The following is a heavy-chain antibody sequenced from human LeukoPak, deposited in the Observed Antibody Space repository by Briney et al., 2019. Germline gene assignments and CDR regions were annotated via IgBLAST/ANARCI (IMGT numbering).Heavy chain of an antibody. CDR3: ARSTDCSSTSCYDGFLYYFDY. D-gene: IGHD2-2*01. CDR1: GYTFTSYG. CDR2: ISAYNGNT. Sequence: ASVKVSCKASGYTFTSYGISWVRQAPGQGLEWMGWISAYNGNTNYGQKLQGRVTMTTDTSTSTAYMELRSLRSDDTAVYYCARSTDCSSTSCYDGFLYYFDYWGQGTLVTVSS. J-gene: IGHJ4*02. V-gene: IGHV1-18*01.